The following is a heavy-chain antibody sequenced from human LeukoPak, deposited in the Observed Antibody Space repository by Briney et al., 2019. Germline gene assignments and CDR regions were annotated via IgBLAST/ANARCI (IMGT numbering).Heavy chain of an antibody. CDR1: GFTFDDYA. J-gene: IGHJ4*02. CDR3: AKTPRGYRGYELGY. Sequence: GGSLRLSCAASGFTFDDYAMHWVRQAPGKGLEWVSLISGDGGSTNYADSVKGRFTTSRDNSKNSLYLQMNSLRTEDTALYYCAKTPRGYRGYELGYWGQGTLVTVSS. V-gene: IGHV3-43*02. CDR2: ISGDGGST. D-gene: IGHD5-12*01.